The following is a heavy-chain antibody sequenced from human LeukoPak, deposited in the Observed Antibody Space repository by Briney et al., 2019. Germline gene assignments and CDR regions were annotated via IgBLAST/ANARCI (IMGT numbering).Heavy chain of an antibody. V-gene: IGHV4-59*01. CDR2: IYYSGST. CDR1: GGSISSYY. CDR3: ARGPFNDILTGYNFDY. Sequence: PSETLSLTCTVSGGSISSYYWSWIRQPRAKGLEWIGYIYYSGSTNYNPSLKSRVTISVDTSKNQFSLKLSSVTAAATAVYYCARGPFNDILTGYNFDYWGQGTLVPVSS. D-gene: IGHD3-9*01. J-gene: IGHJ4*02.